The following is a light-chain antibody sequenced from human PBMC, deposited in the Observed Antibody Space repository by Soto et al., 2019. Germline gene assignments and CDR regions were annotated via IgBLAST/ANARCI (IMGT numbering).Light chain of an antibody. Sequence: QSVLTQPPSVSGAPGQRVTISCTGSSSNIGAGHDVHWYQQLPGRAPKLLIYGNNNRPSGVPDRFSGSKSGTSASLAITGLQAEDEADYYCQSYDSSLRVFGGGTKVTVL. CDR1: SSNIGAGHD. CDR3: QSYDSSLRV. J-gene: IGLJ3*02. V-gene: IGLV1-40*01. CDR2: GNN.